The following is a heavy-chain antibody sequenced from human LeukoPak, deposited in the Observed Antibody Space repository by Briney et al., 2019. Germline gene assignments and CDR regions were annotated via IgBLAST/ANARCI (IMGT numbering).Heavy chain of an antibody. CDR2: ISVYNGNT. J-gene: IGHJ4*02. CDR3: ARGASRYYDSSDYFDY. V-gene: IGHV1-18*01. Sequence: ASVKVSCKASGYTFTSYGISWVRQAPGQGLEWMGWISVYNGNTNYAQKLQGRVTMTTDTSTSTAYMELRNLRSDDTAVYSCARGASRYYDSSDYFDYWGQGTLVTVSS. D-gene: IGHD3-22*01. CDR1: GYTFTSYG.